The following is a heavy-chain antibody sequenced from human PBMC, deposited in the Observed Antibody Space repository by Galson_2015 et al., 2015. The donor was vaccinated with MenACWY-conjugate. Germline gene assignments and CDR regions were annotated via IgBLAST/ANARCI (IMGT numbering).Heavy chain of an antibody. D-gene: IGHD3/OR15-3a*01. J-gene: IGHJ6*03. CDR2: IYFSANI. V-gene: IGHV4-59*01. Sequence: QVQLQESGPGLVRPSETLSLTCTVSGASISSYFWNWIRQPPGKRLEWIGKIYFSANIHYNPSLEGRVTLSVDSSKKQVSLELTSVTAADTAVYYCAKSPRVSGLRVSHFYYYFDVGGKGTAVTVSS. CDR3: AKSPRVSGLRVSHFYYYFDV. CDR1: GASISSYF.